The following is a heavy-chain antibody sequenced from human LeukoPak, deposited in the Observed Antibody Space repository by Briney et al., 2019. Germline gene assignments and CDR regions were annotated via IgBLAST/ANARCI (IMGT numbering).Heavy chain of an antibody. CDR2: ISGSGGST. V-gene: IGHV3-23*01. CDR3: AKDFRYSSGWYLAFDAFDI. Sequence: GGSLRLSCAASGFTFSSYAMSWVRQAPGKGLEWVSAISGSGGSTYYADSVKGRFTISRDNSKNTLYLQMNSLRAKDTAVYYCAKDFRYSSGWYLAFDAFDIWGQGTMVTVSS. J-gene: IGHJ3*02. CDR1: GFTFSSYA. D-gene: IGHD6-19*01.